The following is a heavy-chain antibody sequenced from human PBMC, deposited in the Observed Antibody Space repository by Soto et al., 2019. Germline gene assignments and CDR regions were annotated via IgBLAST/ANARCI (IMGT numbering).Heavy chain of an antibody. CDR3: ARGGLLWFGELLAQPYYVDY. J-gene: IGHJ4*02. CDR2: IYYSGRT. D-gene: IGHD3-10*01. V-gene: IGHV4-31*03. CDR1: GGSISSGGYY. Sequence: QVQLQESGPGLVKPSQTLSLTCTVSGGSISSGGYYWSWIRQHPGKGLEWIGYIYYSGRTYYNPYLKSRVTISVDTSKNQFSLKLSSVTAADTAVYYCARGGLLWFGELLAQPYYVDYWGQGTLVTVSS.